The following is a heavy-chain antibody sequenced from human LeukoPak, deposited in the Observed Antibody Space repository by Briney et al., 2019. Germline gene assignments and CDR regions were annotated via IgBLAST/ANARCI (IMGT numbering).Heavy chain of an antibody. J-gene: IGHJ5*02. CDR2: MNPNSGNT. CDR3: ARILRRARGFDP. V-gene: IGHV1-8*01. CDR1: GYTFTSYD. Sequence: ASVKVSCKASGYTFTSYDINWVRQATGQGLEWMGWMNPNSGNTGYAQKFQGRVTMTRNTSISTAYMELSSLRPEDTAVYYCARILRRARGFDPWGQGTLVTVSS.